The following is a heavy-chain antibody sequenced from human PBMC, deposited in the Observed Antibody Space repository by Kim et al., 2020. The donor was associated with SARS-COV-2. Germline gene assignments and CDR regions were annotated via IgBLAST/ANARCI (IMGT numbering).Heavy chain of an antibody. D-gene: IGHD2-21*01. J-gene: IGHJ5*01. CDR3: AREVQHSNSYDC. Sequence: NYAQKFQGRGTVTRDTSINTLYMELNRLTSDDTAAYYCAREVQHSNSYDCWGQGTLVTVSS. V-gene: IGHV1-2*02.